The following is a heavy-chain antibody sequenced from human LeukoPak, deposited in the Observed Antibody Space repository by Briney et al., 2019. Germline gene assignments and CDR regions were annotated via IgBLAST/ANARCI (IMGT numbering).Heavy chain of an antibody. D-gene: IGHD2-2*01. J-gene: IGHJ4*02. CDR2: ISTYNGST. CDR3: ARDFGSVPAAIDTY. Sequence: GASVKVSCKASGYTFSSYGINWVRQAPGQGLEWMGCISTYNGSTRYAQTLQDRLTLTTDTSTSTAYMEVRSLRSDDTAVFYCARDFGSVPAAIDTYWGQGTLVTVSS. V-gene: IGHV1-18*01. CDR1: GYTFSSYG.